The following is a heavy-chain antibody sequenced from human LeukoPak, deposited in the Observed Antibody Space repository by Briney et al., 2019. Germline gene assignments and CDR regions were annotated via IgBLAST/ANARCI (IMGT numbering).Heavy chain of an antibody. Sequence: SETLSLTCTVSGGSISSYYWSWIRQPPGKGLEWIGEINHSGSTNYNPPLKSRVTISVDTSKNQFSLKLSSVTAADTAVYYCARLTRRYETRYYYYMDVWGKGTTVTISS. CDR1: GGSISSYY. J-gene: IGHJ6*03. D-gene: IGHD1-1*01. CDR3: ARLTRRYETRYYYYMDV. V-gene: IGHV4-34*01. CDR2: INHSGST.